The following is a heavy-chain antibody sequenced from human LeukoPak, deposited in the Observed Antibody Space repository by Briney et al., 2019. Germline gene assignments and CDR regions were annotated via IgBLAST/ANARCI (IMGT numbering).Heavy chain of an antibody. D-gene: IGHD4/OR15-4a*01. CDR1: GFTFSSYA. J-gene: IGHJ4*02. V-gene: IGHV3-30*14. CDR2: ISYDGSNK. CDR3: ARRAGAYSHPYDY. Sequence: PGRSLRLSCAASGFTFSSYAMHWVRQAPGKGLEWVAVISYDGSNKYYADSVKGRFTISRDNSKNTLYLQMNSLRVEDTAVYYCARRAGAYSHPYDYWGQGTLVTVPS.